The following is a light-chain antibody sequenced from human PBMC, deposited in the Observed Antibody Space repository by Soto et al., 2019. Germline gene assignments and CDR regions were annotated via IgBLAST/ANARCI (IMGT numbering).Light chain of an antibody. CDR3: QQNYNLPPWT. J-gene: IGKJ1*01. CDR1: QGISNY. V-gene: IGKV1-39*01. CDR2: AAS. Sequence: DIQMTQSPSSLSASVGDRVTITCRASQGISNYLDWYQVKPGKAPKLLIYAASILQSGVPSRFSGSGSGTDFTLTISSLQPEDFATYFCQQNYNLPPWTFGQGTKVEV.